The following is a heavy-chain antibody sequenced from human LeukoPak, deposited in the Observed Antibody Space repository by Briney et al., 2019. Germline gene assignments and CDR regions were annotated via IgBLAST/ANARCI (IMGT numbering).Heavy chain of an antibody. CDR3: ARSIAVGGTARFDY. D-gene: IGHD6-19*01. J-gene: IGHJ4*02. Sequence: GGSLRLSCAASDFIFSSYSMTWVRQAPGKGLEWVSFIRSGSTVTYYSDSVKGRFTISRDNAKNSLYLQMNSLRVEDTAVYYCARSIAVGGTARFDYWGQGTLVIVSS. CDR2: IRSGSTVT. V-gene: IGHV3-21*01. CDR1: DFIFSSYS.